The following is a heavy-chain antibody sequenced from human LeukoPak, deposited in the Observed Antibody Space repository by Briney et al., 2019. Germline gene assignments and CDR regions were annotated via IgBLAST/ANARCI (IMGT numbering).Heavy chain of an antibody. CDR1: GFSFSGHW. CDR2: ISPTVSTT. CDR3: ARGPNSNWSGLDF. Sequence: GGSLRLSCTASGFSFSGHWMHWARQLPGKGLVWVSRISPTVSTTSYADSVKGRFTVSRDNAKNTLYLQVNNLRAEDTAVYYCARGPNSNWSGLDFWGQGALLTVSS. V-gene: IGHV3-74*01. J-gene: IGHJ4*02. D-gene: IGHD6-6*01.